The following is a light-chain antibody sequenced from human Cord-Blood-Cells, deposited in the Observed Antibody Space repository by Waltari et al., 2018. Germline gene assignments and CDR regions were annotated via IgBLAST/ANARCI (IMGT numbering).Light chain of an antibody. Sequence: AIQLTQSPSSLSASVGDRVTITCRASQGISSSLAWYQQKPGKAPKLLIYESSSLERGVPARFSGQGSWTDFTLNIRNLQPENFSTYYCQPFNSYPLTFGGGTKVEIK. J-gene: IGKJ4*01. V-gene: IGKV1-13*02. CDR1: QGISSS. CDR3: QPFNSYPLT. CDR2: ESS.